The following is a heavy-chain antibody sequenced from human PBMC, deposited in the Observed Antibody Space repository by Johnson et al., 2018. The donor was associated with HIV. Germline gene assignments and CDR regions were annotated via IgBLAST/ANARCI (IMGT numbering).Heavy chain of an antibody. CDR1: GFTVSSNY. D-gene: IGHD2-2*01. CDR2: IYSDGRT. CDR3: ARRCSSSSCSHGAFDI. V-gene: IGHV3-53*01. Sequence: EVQVVESGGGLIQPGGSLRLSCAASGFTVSSNYMSWVRQAPGKGLEWVSVIYSDGRTFYADSVTGRFTLSRDSSKNTLFLHMNSLRAEDTAMYYCARRCSSSSCSHGAFDIWGQGTVVTVSS. J-gene: IGHJ3*02.